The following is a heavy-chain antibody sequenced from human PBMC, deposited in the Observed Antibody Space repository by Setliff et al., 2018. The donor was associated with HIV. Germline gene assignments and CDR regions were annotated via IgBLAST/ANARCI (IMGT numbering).Heavy chain of an antibody. CDR1: GGSINSGEYY. Sequence: PSETLSLTCTVSGGSINSGEYYWSWSRQRPGKGLEWIGYIYNTGDAYYNPPLKGRVTISIDTSKNQFSLRLTSVTAADTAVYYCARWYTTGREWFDPWGQGTLVTVSS. J-gene: IGHJ5*02. CDR3: ARWYTTGREWFDP. D-gene: IGHD6-25*01. V-gene: IGHV4-31*03. CDR2: IYNTGDA.